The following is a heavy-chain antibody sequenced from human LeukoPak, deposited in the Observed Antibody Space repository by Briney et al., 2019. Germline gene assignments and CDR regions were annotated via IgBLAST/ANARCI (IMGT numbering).Heavy chain of an antibody. CDR1: GVSLRTSGMC. J-gene: IGHJ4*02. V-gene: IGHV2-70*11. CDR2: IDWDDDK. Sequence: SGPALVKPTQTLTLTCTFSGVSLRTSGMCVSWVRQPPGKALEWLARIDWDDDKYYSTSLKTRLTISKDTSKNQVVLTMTNTDPEGTAMYYCARIRAGSHLDYFDYWGLGTLVTVSS. D-gene: IGHD6-13*01. CDR3: ARIRAGSHLDYFDY.